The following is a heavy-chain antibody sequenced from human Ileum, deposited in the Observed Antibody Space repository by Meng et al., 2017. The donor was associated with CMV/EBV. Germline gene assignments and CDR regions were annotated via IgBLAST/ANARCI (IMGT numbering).Heavy chain of an antibody. CDR1: GYSFTVYY. CDR2: INTNTGVT. V-gene: IGHV1-2*02. Sequence: QVQQVQAGAEVKKPGASMKVSCKASGYSFTVYYIHWVRQAPGKGPEWMGWINTNTGVTKYEHKFQGRVTLTRDTSISTTYMEFNGLTSDDTAVYYCTRDGTTTNERGYTYWGQGTLVTVSS. D-gene: IGHD2-8*01. J-gene: IGHJ4*02. CDR3: TRDGTTTNERGYTY.